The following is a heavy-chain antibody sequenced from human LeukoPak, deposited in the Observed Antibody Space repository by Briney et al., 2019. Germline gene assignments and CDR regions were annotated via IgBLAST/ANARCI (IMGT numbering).Heavy chain of an antibody. CDR1: GFTFSSYA. D-gene: IGHD3/OR15-3a*01. CDR3: AKGTWLNFDY. V-gene: IGHV3-23*01. CDR2: ISGSGGST. J-gene: IGHJ4*02. Sequence: PGGSLRLSCAASGFTFSSYAMSWVRQAPGKGLEWVSAISGSGGSTYYAVSVKGRFTISRDNSKNTLDLQMHSLRAEDTAVYYCAKGTWLNFDYWGQGTLVTVSS.